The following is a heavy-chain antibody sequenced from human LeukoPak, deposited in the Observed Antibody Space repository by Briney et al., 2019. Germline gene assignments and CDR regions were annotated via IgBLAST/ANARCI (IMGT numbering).Heavy chain of an antibody. Sequence: SETLSLTCTVSGGSISSSSYYWGWIRQPPGKGLEWFGTIYYSGSTYYNPSLKSRVTISVDTSKNQFSLKLSSVTAADTAVYYCARERTAAKFLRYYYYMDVRGKGTTVTVSS. CDR3: ARERTAAKFLRYYYYMDV. D-gene: IGHD6-25*01. J-gene: IGHJ6*03. CDR1: GGSISSSSYY. CDR2: IYYSGST. V-gene: IGHV4-39*07.